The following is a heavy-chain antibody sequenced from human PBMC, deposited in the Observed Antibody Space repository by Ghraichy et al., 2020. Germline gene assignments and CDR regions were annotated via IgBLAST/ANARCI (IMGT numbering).Heavy chain of an antibody. V-gene: IGHV4-4*07. D-gene: IGHD2-15*01. Sequence: SETLSLTCTVSGGSISSYYWSWIRQPAGKGLEWIGRIYTSGSTNYNPSLKSRVTMSVDTSKNQFSLKLSSVTAADTAVYYCARDRSRYCSGGSCYFFFRDKRDAFDIWGQGTMVTVSS. CDR3: ARDRSRYCSGGSCYFFFRDKRDAFDI. CDR2: IYTSGST. J-gene: IGHJ3*02. CDR1: GGSISSYY.